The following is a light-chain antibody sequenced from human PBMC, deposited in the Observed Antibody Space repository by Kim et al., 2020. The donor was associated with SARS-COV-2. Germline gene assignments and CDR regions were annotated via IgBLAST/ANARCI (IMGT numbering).Light chain of an antibody. Sequence: GQSITISCTGTSSDVGGYSYVSWFQKHPVKAPNLLIYDVSNRPSGVSNRFSGSKSGNTASLTISGPQAEDEADYYCSSNTISNTLVFGGGTQLTVL. CDR3: SSNTISNTLV. J-gene: IGLJ3*02. V-gene: IGLV2-14*03. CDR1: SSDVGGYSY. CDR2: DVS.